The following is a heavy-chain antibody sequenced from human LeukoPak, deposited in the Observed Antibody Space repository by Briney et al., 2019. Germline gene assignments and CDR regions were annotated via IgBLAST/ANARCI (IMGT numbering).Heavy chain of an antibody. V-gene: IGHV3-74*01. CDR2: ISTDGSST. CDR1: GFTFSRYW. Sequence: GGSLRLSCAASGFTFSRYWMHWLRQAPGKGLVWVSRISTDGSSTSYADSVKGRFTISRDNGKNTLYLQMNSLRAEDTAVYYCASYLTSIPSGMDVWGQGTTVTVSS. CDR3: ASYLTSIPSGMDV. D-gene: IGHD2/OR15-2a*01. J-gene: IGHJ6*02.